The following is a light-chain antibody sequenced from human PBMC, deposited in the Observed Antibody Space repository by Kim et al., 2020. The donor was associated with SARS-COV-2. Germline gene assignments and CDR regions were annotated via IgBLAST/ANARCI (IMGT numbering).Light chain of an antibody. V-gene: IGLV10-54*04. CDR3: SAWDNSLSAWV. CDR1: TNNVGNEG. CDR2: RNN. Sequence: QAGLTQPPSVSKDLRQTATLTCTGNTNNVGNEGAAWLQQHQGHPPKLLSYRNNNRPSGISERFSTSRSGNTASLTITGLQPEDEADYHCSAWDNSLSAWVFGGGTQLTVL. J-gene: IGLJ3*02.